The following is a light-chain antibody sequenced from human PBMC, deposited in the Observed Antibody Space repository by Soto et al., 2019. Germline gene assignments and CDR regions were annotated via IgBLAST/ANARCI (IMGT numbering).Light chain of an antibody. Sequence: EVVLTQSPATLSLSPGERATLSCRASQSVSSNLAWYQQKPGQXPRLLIHGASSRATGIPERFSGSGSGTDFTLTIRRLEPEDFAVYYCQQYGRPFGQGTKVDI. V-gene: IGKV3-20*01. CDR3: QQYGRP. CDR1: QSVSSN. J-gene: IGKJ1*01. CDR2: GAS.